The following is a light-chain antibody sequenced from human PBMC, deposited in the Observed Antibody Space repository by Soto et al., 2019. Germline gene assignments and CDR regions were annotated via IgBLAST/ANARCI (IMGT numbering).Light chain of an antibody. J-gene: IGKJ3*01. CDR3: QKYNSALGFT. V-gene: IGKV1-5*01. Sequence: DIQMTQSPSTLSASVGDTVTITCRASQTISGWLAWYQQRPGKAPNLLIFDASTLESGVPSRFSGSGSGTDFTLTISSLQPEDVATYYCQKYNSALGFTFGPGTKVDIK. CDR1: QTISGW. CDR2: DAS.